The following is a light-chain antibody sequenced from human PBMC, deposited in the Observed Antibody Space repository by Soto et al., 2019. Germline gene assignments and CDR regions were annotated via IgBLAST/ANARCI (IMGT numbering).Light chain of an antibody. Sequence: EIVTTQSPATLSVSPGETATLSCRASQSISNNLAWYQQQPGQTPRLLIYGASTTATGIPARFSGSGSGTDFTLTISRLEPEDFAVYYCQYYGSSPFTFGPGTKVDI. V-gene: IGKV3-20*01. CDR2: GAS. CDR1: QSISNN. J-gene: IGKJ3*01. CDR3: QYYGSSPFT.